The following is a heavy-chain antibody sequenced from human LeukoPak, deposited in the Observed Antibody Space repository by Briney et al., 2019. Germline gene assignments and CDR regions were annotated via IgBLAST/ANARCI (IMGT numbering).Heavy chain of an antibody. D-gene: IGHD1-14*01. CDR1: GFTFDDYA. J-gene: IGHJ6*02. CDR3: AKEGPGLEDYGMDV. V-gene: IGHV3-9*01. Sequence: GGSLRLSCAASGFTFDDYAMHWVRQAPGKGLEWVSGISWNSGSIGYADSVKGRFTISRDNAKNSLYLLMNSLRAEDTALYYCAKEGPGLEDYGMDVWGQGTTVTVSS. CDR2: ISWNSGSI.